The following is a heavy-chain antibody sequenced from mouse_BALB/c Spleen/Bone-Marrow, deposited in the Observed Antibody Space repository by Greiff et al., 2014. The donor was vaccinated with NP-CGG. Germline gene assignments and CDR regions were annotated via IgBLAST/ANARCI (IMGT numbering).Heavy chain of an antibody. J-gene: IGHJ4*01. V-gene: IGHV2-9*02. Sequence: VKLMESGPGLVAPSQSLSITCTVSGFSLTNYGVHWVRQPPGKGLEWLGVIWADGSTNYNSALMSRLSISKDNSKSQVFFKMNSLQTDDTAMYYCARITTATGAMDYWGQGTSATVSS. CDR3: ARITTATGAMDY. CDR1: GFSLTNYG. D-gene: IGHD1-2*01. CDR2: IWADGST.